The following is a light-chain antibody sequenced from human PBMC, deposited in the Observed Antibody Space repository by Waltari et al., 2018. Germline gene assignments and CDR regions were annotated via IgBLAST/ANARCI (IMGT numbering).Light chain of an antibody. J-gene: IGLJ3*02. V-gene: IGLV2-14*03. CDR1: SSDIGGYNY. CDR2: YVS. Sequence: QSALTQPASVSGSPGQSITISCPGTSSDIGGYNYVSWYQEHPGRAPKLMIFYVSDLPSGGSNRFAGPKSGNTASLTISGLQADDEADYYCSSYTSSGTPWVFGGGTKLTVL. CDR3: SSYTSSGTPWV.